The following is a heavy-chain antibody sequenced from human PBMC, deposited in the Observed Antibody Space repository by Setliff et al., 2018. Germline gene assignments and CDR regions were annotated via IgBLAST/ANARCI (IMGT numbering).Heavy chain of an antibody. CDR3: ARSKNRCSGGRCYSVLELPAYDY. V-gene: IGHV3-72*01. J-gene: IGHJ4*02. CDR2: VRRSPNSDDT. CDR1: GFTFSEHY. D-gene: IGHD2-15*01. Sequence: LSLSCVASGFTFSEHYMDWVRQAPGKGLEWVGRVRRSPNSDDTEYAASVKGRFTISRDDSEKSLYLQMNSLRAEDTAVYYCARSKNRCSGGRCYSVLELPAYDYWGQGTLVTVSS.